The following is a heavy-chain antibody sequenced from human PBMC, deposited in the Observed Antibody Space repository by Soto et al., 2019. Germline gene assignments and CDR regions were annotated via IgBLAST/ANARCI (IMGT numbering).Heavy chain of an antibody. V-gene: IGHV4-59*12. CDR3: ARRYCSGGSCYRGPRHYYYMDV. CDR1: GGSISSDY. CDR2: INYNGST. J-gene: IGHJ6*03. D-gene: IGHD2-15*01. Sequence: SETLSLTCTVSGGSISSDYWTWIRQPPGERLEWIGEINYNGSTNYNPSLKSRVTISVDTSKNQFSLKLSSVTAADTAVYYCARRYCSGGSCYRGPRHYYYMDVWGKGTTVTVSS.